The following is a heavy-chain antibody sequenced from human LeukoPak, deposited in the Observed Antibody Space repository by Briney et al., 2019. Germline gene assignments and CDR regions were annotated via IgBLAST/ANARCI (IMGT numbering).Heavy chain of an antibody. CDR2: IYYSGNT. CDR3: ARQTGSGLFILP. D-gene: IGHD3/OR15-3a*01. Sequence: PSETLSLTCTVSGDSISSSNSYWGWIRQPPGKGLEWIGSIYYSGNTYYNASLKSRVSTSVDTSKNQFSLRLTPVTAADTAVYYCARQTGSGLFILPGGQGTLVTVSS. J-gene: IGHJ4*02. V-gene: IGHV4-39*01. CDR1: GDSISSSNSY.